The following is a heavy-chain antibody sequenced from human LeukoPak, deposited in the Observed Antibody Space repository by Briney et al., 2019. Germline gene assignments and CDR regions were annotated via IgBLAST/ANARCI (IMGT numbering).Heavy chain of an antibody. CDR2: IWYGGSNK. D-gene: IGHD5-12*01. CDR1: GFTFSSYG. V-gene: IGHV3-33*01. Sequence: TGRSLRLSCAASGFTFSSYGMHWVRQAPGKGLEWVAVIWYGGSNKYYADSVKGRFTISRDNSKNTLYLQMNSLRAEDTAVYYCARGGVGWLRSIPSYHYYGMDVWGQGTTVTVSS. CDR3: ARGGVGWLRSIPSYHYYGMDV. J-gene: IGHJ6*02.